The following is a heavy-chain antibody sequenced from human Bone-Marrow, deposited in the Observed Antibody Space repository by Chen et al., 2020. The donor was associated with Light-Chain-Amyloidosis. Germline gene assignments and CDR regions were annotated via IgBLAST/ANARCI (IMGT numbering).Heavy chain of an antibody. D-gene: IGHD3-10*01. Sequence: VESGGGLVQPGGSXRLSCATSGFNFSSFGMSWVRQAPGKGLEWVSTXXXSTVSTYXXXXXXXXXXXXXXXXXXXXXXXXXXXXAGDTAVYFCTRKGGYFDFWGQGSLVTVSS. CDR1: GFNFSSFG. J-gene: IGHJ4*02. CDR2: XXXSTVST. CDR3: TRKGGYFDF. V-gene: IGHV3-23*04.